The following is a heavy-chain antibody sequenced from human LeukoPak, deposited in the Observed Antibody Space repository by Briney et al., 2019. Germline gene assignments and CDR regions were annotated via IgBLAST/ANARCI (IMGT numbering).Heavy chain of an antibody. J-gene: IGHJ4*02. CDR1: GGSISSGGYY. V-gene: IGHV4-31*03. Sequence: SETLSLTCTVSGGSISSGGYYWSWIRQHPGKGLELIGYIYYSGSTYYNPSLKSRVTISVDTSKNQFSLKLSSVTAADTAVYYCAGGSDSSGYYYDYWGQGTLVTVSS. D-gene: IGHD3-22*01. CDR3: AGGSDSSGYYYDY. CDR2: IYYSGST.